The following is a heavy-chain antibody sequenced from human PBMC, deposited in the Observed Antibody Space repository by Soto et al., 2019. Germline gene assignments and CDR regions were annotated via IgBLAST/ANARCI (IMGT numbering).Heavy chain of an antibody. CDR3: ARGRYGDY. Sequence: QVHLVQSGAEVKKPGASVKVSCKGSGYAFTTYGITWVRQAPGQGLEWMGWISAQKGNTNYAEKLPGRVTVTTETSTTTAYRALMSLRSGDTAVYYCARGRYGDYWGQGALVTVTS. D-gene: IGHD1-1*01. V-gene: IGHV1-18*01. J-gene: IGHJ4*02. CDR1: GYAFTTYG. CDR2: ISAQKGNT.